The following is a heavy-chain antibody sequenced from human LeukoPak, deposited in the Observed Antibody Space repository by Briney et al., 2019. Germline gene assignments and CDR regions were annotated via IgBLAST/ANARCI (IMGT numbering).Heavy chain of an antibody. CDR3: ARSDSYDSSGYYSVLYWYFDL. CDR1: GGSISSGGYY. Sequence: PSETLSLTCTVSGGSISSGGYYWSWIRQHPGKGLEWIGYIYYSGSTYYNPSLKSRVTISVDTSKNQFSLKLSSVTAADTAVYYCARSDSYDSSGYYSVLYWYFDLWGRGTLVTVSS. CDR2: IYYSGST. D-gene: IGHD3-22*01. J-gene: IGHJ2*01. V-gene: IGHV4-31*03.